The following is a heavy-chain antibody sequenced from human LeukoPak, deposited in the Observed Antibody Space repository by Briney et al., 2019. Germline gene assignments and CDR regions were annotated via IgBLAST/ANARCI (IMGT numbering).Heavy chain of an antibody. J-gene: IGHJ4*02. CDR3: ASDHYYDSSGYLGY. CDR1: GFTVSSNY. Sequence: GGSLRLSCAASGFTVSSNYMSWVRQAPGKGLEWVSVIYSGGSTYYADSVEGRFTISRDNSKNTLYLQMNSLRAEDTAVYYCASDHYYDSSGYLGYWGQGTLVTVSS. CDR2: IYSGGST. V-gene: IGHV3-66*01. D-gene: IGHD3-22*01.